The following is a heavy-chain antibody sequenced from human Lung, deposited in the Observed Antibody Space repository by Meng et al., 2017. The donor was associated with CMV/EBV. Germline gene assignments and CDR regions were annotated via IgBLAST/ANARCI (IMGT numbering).Heavy chain of an antibody. Sequence: NATGYAFTSNGIGLMREAPEHGQEWVGMISAYNDNTNKKQKQQGQVTMTIDTSTSTAYMEMRRLRSDYTAVYYYARDSQNSSASEFDPWGQGTLVTVSS. V-gene: IGHV1-18*01. CDR2: ISAYNDNT. CDR1: GYAFTSNG. CDR3: ARDSQNSSASEFDP. D-gene: IGHD6-6*01. J-gene: IGHJ5*02.